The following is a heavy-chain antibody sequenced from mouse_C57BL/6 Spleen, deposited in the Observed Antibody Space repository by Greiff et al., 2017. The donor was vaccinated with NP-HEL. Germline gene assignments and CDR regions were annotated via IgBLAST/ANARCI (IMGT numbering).Heavy chain of an antibody. Sequence: QVQLQQSGAELVKPGASVKLSCKASGYTFTEYTIHWVKQRSGQGLEWIGWFYPGSGSIEYNEKFKDKATLTADKSSSTDYLEIRRLTSEDSAVYFCARHDEGAYSNYGYFDVWGTGPTVTVSS. CDR3: ARHDEGAYSNYGYFDV. V-gene: IGHV1-62-2*01. J-gene: IGHJ1*03. CDR2: FYPGSGSI. D-gene: IGHD2-5*01. CDR1: GYTFTEYT.